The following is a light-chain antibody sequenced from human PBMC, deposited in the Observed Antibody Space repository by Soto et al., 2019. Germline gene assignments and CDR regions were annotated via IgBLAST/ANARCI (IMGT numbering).Light chain of an antibody. Sequence: DIVMTQSPATLSVSPGERATLSCRASQSVSSKLAWYQQKPGQAPRLLIHGASTRATGIPARFSGSGSGTEFTLTISSLQSEDFAVYYCQQYNSWIRTFGQGTKVEIK. CDR2: GAS. CDR1: QSVSSK. J-gene: IGKJ1*01. CDR3: QQYNSWIRT. V-gene: IGKV3-15*01.